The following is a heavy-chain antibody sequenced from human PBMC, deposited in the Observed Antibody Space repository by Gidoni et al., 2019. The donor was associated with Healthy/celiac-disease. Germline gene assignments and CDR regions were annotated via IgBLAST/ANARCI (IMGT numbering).Heavy chain of an antibody. Sequence: QVQLQQWGAGLLKPSETLSLTCAGYGGSFSGYYWSWIRQPPGKGLEWIGEINHSGSTNYNPSLKSRVTISVDTSKNQFSLKLSSVTAADTAVYYCARGLEEVTYGSGILIDYWGQGTLVTVSS. CDR2: INHSGST. J-gene: IGHJ4*02. CDR3: ARGLEEVTYGSGILIDY. CDR1: GGSFSGYY. V-gene: IGHV4-34*01. D-gene: IGHD3-10*01.